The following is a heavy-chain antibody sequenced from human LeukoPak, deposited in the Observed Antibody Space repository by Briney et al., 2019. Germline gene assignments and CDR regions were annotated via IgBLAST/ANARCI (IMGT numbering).Heavy chain of an antibody. CDR2: IYYSGST. D-gene: IGHD3-22*01. CDR3: ARAINYYDSSDESWFDP. J-gene: IGHJ5*02. V-gene: IGHV4-39*07. CDR1: GGSISSSSYY. Sequence: PSETLSLTCTVSGGSISSSSYYWGWIRQPPGKGLEWIGSIYYSGSTYYNPSLKSRVTISVDTSKNQFSLKLSSVTAADTAVYYCARAINYYDSSDESWFDPWGQGTLVTVSS.